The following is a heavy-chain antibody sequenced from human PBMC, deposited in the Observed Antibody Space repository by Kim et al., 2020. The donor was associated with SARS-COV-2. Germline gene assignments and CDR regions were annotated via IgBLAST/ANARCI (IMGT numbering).Heavy chain of an antibody. V-gene: IGHV4-4*08. J-gene: IGHJ5*01. Sequence: SETLSLTCTFSGDSFRSYCLNWIRQPLGKGLEWVGNINKSGSSDYNPYLRSRGTMSVDAYTNKFPLILIYVSAADTAAVYYSTSDLDGVYS. CDR3: STSDLDGVYS. D-gene: IGHD4-17*01. CDR2: INKSGSS. CDR1: GDSFRSYC.